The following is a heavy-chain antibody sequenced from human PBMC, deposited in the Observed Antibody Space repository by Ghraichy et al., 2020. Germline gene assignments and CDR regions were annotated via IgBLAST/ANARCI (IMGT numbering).Heavy chain of an antibody. J-gene: IGHJ6*02. CDR1: GFTVSSNY. V-gene: IGHV3-53*01. Sequence: GGSLRLSCAASGFTVSSNYMSWVRQAPGKGLEWVSVIYSGGSTYYADSVKGRFTISRDNSKNTLYLQMNSLRAEDTAVYYCARDLANTAMVDYYYGMDVWGQGTTVTVSS. D-gene: IGHD5-18*01. CDR3: ARDLANTAMVDYYYGMDV. CDR2: IYSGGST.